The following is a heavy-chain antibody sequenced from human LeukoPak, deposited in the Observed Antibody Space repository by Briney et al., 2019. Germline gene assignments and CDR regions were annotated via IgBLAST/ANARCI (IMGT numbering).Heavy chain of an antibody. D-gene: IGHD4-17*01. J-gene: IGHJ4*02. CDR1: GFTFNIYA. Sequence: GGSLRLSCAASGFTFNIYAMSWVRQAPGKGLEWVSAISGSGGSTYYADSVKGRFTISRDNSKNTLYLQMNSLRAEDTAVYYCAKLLYGDYVNYFDYWGKGTLVTVSS. V-gene: IGHV3-23*01. CDR2: ISGSGGST. CDR3: AKLLYGDYVNYFDY.